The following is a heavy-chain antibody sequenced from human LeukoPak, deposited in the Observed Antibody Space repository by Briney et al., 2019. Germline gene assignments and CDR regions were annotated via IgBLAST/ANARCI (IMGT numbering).Heavy chain of an antibody. D-gene: IGHD2-2*01. V-gene: IGHV4-39*01. J-gene: IGHJ3*02. CDR3: ALYCSSTSCYYGFDAFDI. CDR2: IYYSGST. CDR1: GGSISSSSYY. Sequence: PSETLSLTCTVSGGSISSSSYYWGWIRQPPGRGLEWIGSIYYSGSTYYNPSLKSRVTISVDTSKNQFSLKLSSVTAADTAVYYCALYCSSTSCYYGFDAFDIWGQGTMVTVSS.